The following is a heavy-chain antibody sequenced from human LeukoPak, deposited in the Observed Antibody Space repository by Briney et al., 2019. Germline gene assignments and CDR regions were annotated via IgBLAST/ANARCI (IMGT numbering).Heavy chain of an antibody. CDR1: GFTVSSNY. CDR2: TYTGGST. CDR3: AKAWPAAGTFDS. Sequence: PGGSLRLSCAASGFTVSSNYMSWVRQAPGKGLEWVSLTYTGGSTYYADSVKGRFTISRDTSKNTLYLQMNTLRVEDTAVYYCAKAWPAAGTFDSWGQGSLVTVSS. V-gene: IGHV3-53*01. D-gene: IGHD6-13*01. J-gene: IGHJ4*02.